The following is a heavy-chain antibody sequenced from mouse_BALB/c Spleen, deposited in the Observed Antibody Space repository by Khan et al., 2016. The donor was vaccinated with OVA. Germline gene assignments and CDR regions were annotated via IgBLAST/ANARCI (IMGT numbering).Heavy chain of an antibody. D-gene: IGHD1-1*01. V-gene: IGHV1-20*02. Sequence: EVQLQESGPELVKPGASVKISCKASGYSFTGYFMSWVMQSPGKSLEWIGRINPHIGETLYNQKFKGKATLTVDESSRTVHMELRSLASEDSAVYYCARKNGSDFDYWGQGTTLTVSS. CDR1: GYSFTGYF. CDR3: ARKNGSDFDY. CDR2: INPHIGET. J-gene: IGHJ2*01.